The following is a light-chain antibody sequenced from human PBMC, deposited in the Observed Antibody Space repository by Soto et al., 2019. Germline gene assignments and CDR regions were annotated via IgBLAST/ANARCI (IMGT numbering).Light chain of an antibody. CDR2: GAS. CDR1: QSVSSSY. J-gene: IGKJ1*01. V-gene: IGKV3-20*01. CDR3: QQYGSSRT. Sequence: EIVLPQSPGTLSLSPGERVTLSCRASQSVSSSYLAWYQQKPGQAPRLLIYGASSRATGIPDRFSGSGSGTDFTLTISRLEPEDFAVYYCQQYGSSRTFGQGTKVDIK.